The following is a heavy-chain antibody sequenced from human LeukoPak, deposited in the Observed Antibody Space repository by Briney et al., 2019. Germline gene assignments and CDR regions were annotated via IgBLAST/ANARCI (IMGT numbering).Heavy chain of an antibody. V-gene: IGHV3-74*01. Sequence: QPGGSLRLSCAASGFTFSSYWMHWVRQAPGKGLVWVSRINSDGSSTSYADSVKGRFTISRDNAKNTLYLQMNSLRAEDTAVYYCARTDDYGDYNPFDYWGQGTLVTVSS. J-gene: IGHJ4*02. CDR2: INSDGSST. CDR1: GFTFSSYW. CDR3: ARTDDYGDYNPFDY. D-gene: IGHD4-17*01.